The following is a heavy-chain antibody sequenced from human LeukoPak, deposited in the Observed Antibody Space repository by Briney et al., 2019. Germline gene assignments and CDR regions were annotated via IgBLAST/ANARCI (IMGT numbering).Heavy chain of an antibody. V-gene: IGHV6-1*01. Sequence: SQTLSLTCAISGDIVSSNSAAWNWIRQSPSRGLEWLGRTYYRSKWYNDYAVSVKSRITINPDTSKNQFSLQLNSVTPEDTAVYYCARSTVAGLYYYYGMDVWGQGTTVTVSS. D-gene: IGHD6-19*01. CDR2: TYYRSKWYN. J-gene: IGHJ6*02. CDR3: ARSTVAGLYYYYGMDV. CDR1: GDIVSSNSAA.